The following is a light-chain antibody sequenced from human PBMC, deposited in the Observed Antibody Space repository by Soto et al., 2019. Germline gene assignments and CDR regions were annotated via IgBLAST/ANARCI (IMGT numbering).Light chain of an antibody. J-gene: IGLJ1*01. CDR2: DVT. Sequence: QSALTQPASVSGSPGQSITISCTGTSSDVGGYNYVSWYQQHPGKAPKVMIYDVTNRPSGVSNRFSGSKSGNTASLTISGLQVEDEADYYCSSYTSSSTRVFGTGTKLTVL. V-gene: IGLV2-14*01. CDR1: SSDVGGYNY. CDR3: SSYTSSSTRV.